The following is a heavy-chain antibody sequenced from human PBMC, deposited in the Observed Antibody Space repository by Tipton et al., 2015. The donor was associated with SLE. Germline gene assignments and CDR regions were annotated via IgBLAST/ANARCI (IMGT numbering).Heavy chain of an antibody. CDR1: GGSISSYY. Sequence: TLSLTCTVSGGSISSYYWSWIRQPAGKGLEWIGRIYTSGGTNYNPSLKSRVTISVDTSKNQFSLRLSSVTAADTAVYYCARVPPDWGGDYYMDVWGKGTTVTVSS. V-gene: IGHV4-4*07. CDR2: IYTSGGT. D-gene: IGHD7-27*01. J-gene: IGHJ6*03. CDR3: ARVPPDWGGDYYMDV.